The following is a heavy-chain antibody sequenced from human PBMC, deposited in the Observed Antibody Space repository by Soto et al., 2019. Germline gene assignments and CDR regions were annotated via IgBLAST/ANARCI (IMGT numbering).Heavy chain of an antibody. D-gene: IGHD6-6*01. V-gene: IGHV3-21*01. CDR2: ISSSSSYI. J-gene: IGHJ6*02. CDR3: ARGNSSSWYYYYYGMDV. Sequence: GVRRLSCAASGFTFSSYSMNWVRQAPGKGLEWVSSISSSSSYIYYADSVKGRFTISRDNAKNSLYLQMNSLRAEDTAVYYCARGNSSSWYYYYYGMDVWGQGTTVTVSS. CDR1: GFTFSSYS.